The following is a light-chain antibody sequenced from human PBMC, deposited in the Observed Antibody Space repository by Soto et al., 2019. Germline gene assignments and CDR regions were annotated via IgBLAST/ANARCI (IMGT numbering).Light chain of an antibody. J-gene: IGKJ5*01. V-gene: IGKV3-20*01. CDR2: GAS. CDR1: QSVSSNY. Sequence: EIVLTQSPGTLSLSPGERATLSCRASQSVSSNYLAWYQHKPGQAPRLLIYGASSRATGIPDRFSGSGSGTDFTLTISRLEPEDFAVYYCQQYGSSPPITFGQGTRLENK. CDR3: QQYGSSPPIT.